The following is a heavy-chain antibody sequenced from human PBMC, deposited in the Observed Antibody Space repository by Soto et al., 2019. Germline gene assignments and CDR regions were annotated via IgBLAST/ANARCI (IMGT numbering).Heavy chain of an antibody. J-gene: IGHJ6*03. CDR3: ARGSGEQLVRRGFYYYYMEV. V-gene: IGHV3-21*01. Sequence: EVQLVESGGGLVKPGGSLRLSCAASGVTFSSFSFNWVRQAPGKGLEWVSFILSSSGSIYYADSVKGRFTISRDNAKNSLYLQMNSLKDEDTAVYYCARGSGEQLVRRGFYYYYMEVWCKGTTVTVSS. D-gene: IGHD6-6*01. CDR1: GVTFSSFS. CDR2: ILSSSGSI.